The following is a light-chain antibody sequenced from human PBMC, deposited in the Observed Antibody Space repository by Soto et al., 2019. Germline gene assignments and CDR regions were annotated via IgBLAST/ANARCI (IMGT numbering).Light chain of an antibody. CDR3: SSFSSSSTTYV. CDR2: EVN. Sequence: QSARAQPSSVSGSPGQSITISCTGTISDVGGYKYVSWYQQHPGKAPKLMIFEVNSRPSGVSNRFSGSKSGNTASLTISGLRAEDEADYYCSSFSSSSTTYVFGTGTKVTVL. CDR1: ISDVGGYKY. V-gene: IGLV2-14*01. J-gene: IGLJ1*01.